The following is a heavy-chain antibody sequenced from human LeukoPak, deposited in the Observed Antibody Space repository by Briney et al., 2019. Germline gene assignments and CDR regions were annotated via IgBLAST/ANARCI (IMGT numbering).Heavy chain of an antibody. V-gene: IGHV4-4*09. D-gene: IGHD6-19*01. CDR2: IYNSEST. Sequence: SGTLSLTCTASGGSVSSYYWSWIRQPPGKGLEWIGYIYNSESTNYNSSLASRVTISVDTSKNQFFLKLSSVTAADTAVYYCARFHSGPSGWYVLWYFDLWGRGTLVTVSS. CDR1: GGSVSSYY. J-gene: IGHJ2*01. CDR3: ARFHSGPSGWYVLWYFDL.